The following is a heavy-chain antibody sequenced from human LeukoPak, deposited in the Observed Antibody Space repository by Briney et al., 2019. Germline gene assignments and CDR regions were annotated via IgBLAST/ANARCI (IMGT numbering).Heavy chain of an antibody. Sequence: ASVKVSCKAPGYTFTSYAMNWVRQAPGQGLEWMGWINTNTGNPTYAQGFTGRFVFSLDTSVSTAYLQISSLKAEDTAVYYCARSTIFPYYYMDVWGKGTTVTVSS. V-gene: IGHV7-4-1*02. CDR3: ARSTIFPYYYMDV. CDR1: GYTFTSYA. D-gene: IGHD3-3*01. CDR2: INTNTGNP. J-gene: IGHJ6*03.